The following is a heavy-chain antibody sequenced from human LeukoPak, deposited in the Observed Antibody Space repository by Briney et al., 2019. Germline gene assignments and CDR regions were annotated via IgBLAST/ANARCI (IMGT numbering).Heavy chain of an antibody. D-gene: IGHD2-15*01. CDR3: ARDRLPYCSGGSCSLGY. CDR1: GYTFTSYG. Sequence: ASVKVSCKASGYTFTSYGISWVRQAPGQGLEWMGWISAYNGNTNYAQKLQGRVTMSTDTSTSTAYMELRSLRSDDTAVYYCARDRLPYCSGGSCSLGYWGQGTLVTVSS. J-gene: IGHJ4*02. V-gene: IGHV1-18*01. CDR2: ISAYNGNT.